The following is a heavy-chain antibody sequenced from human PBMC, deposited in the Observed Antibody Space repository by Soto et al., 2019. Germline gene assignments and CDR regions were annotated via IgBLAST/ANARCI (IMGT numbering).Heavy chain of an antibody. CDR3: ARTDCLFSTLPYYLNY. J-gene: IGHJ4*02. CDR1: GYTFTGYY. Sequence: SSVKVSCKASGYTFTGYYVNWARQAPGQGLEWMGWINPDNGVPNYAQKFQGRVTLSRDTTINTAYMELSRLTSDDTAMYYCARTDCLFSTLPYYLNYWRQGTLVTVSS. CDR2: INPDNGVP. V-gene: IGHV1-2*02. D-gene: IGHD2-21*01.